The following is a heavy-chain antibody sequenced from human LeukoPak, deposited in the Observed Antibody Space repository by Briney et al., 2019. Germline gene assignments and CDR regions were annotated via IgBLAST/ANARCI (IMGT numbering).Heavy chain of an antibody. V-gene: IGHV3-74*03. D-gene: IGHD2-21*02. CDR2: INSDGSYT. J-gene: IGHJ3*01. CDR3: AREVVVTGIRAFDV. CDR1: GFTFSSYW. Sequence: GGSLRLSCAASGFTFSSYWMHWVRQAPGKGLVWVSRINSDGSYTTYADSVKGRFTISRDNAKNTLDLQMNSLRAEDTALYYCAREVVVTGIRAFDVWGQGTMVTVSS.